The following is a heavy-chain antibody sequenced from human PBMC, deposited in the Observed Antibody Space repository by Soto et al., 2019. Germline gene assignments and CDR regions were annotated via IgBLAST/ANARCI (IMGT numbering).Heavy chain of an antibody. Sequence: QVQLQESGPGLVKPSQTLSLTCTVSGDSMGSGDYYWTWIRQPPGKGLEWIGYIYYIGTTFYNPSLESRVNISIDTSKTHFSLRLTSVTAADTAVYYCSSGSTYYGFLTWGQGTLVTVSS. J-gene: IGHJ5*02. D-gene: IGHD3-10*01. CDR2: IYYIGTT. CDR1: GDSMGSGDYY. CDR3: SSGSTYYGFLT. V-gene: IGHV4-30-4*01.